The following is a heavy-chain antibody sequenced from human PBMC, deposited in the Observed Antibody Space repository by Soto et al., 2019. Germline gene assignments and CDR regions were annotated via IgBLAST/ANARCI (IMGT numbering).Heavy chain of an antibody. CDR3: ARGGGYDSFDY. CDR2: ISHLENT. D-gene: IGHD5-12*01. V-gene: IGHV4-30-2*06. CDR1: GASISYGGFS. J-gene: IGHJ4*02. Sequence: LSLTFTVSGASISYGGFSWSWIRQSPGKGLEWIGYISHLENTYLHPSFKSRLTMSIDRTRNQFSLKLSSVTAADMAVYYCARGGGYDSFDYWGQGVLVTV.